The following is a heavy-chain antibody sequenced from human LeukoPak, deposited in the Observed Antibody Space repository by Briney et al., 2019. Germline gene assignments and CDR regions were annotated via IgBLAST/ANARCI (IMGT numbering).Heavy chain of an antibody. CDR3: ARDGDGGLPNDY. D-gene: IGHD2-21*01. CDR1: GYTFTSYA. J-gene: IGHJ4*02. Sequence: GASVKVSCKASGYTFTSYAMHWVRQAPGQRLEWMGWINAGNGNTKYSQEFQGRVTITRDTSASTAYMELSSLRSEDTAVYYCARDGDGGLPNDYWGQGTLVTVSS. CDR2: INAGNGNT. V-gene: IGHV1-3*01.